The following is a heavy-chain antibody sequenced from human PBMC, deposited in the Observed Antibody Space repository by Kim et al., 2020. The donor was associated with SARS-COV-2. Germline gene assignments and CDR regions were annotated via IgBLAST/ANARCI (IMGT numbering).Heavy chain of an antibody. J-gene: IGHJ4*02. CDR3: ARGVYYYDSSGYYS. Sequence: AQKFQGRVTITADKSTSTAYMELSSLRSEDTAVYYCARGVYYYDSSGYYSWGQGTLVTVSS. D-gene: IGHD3-22*01. V-gene: IGHV1-69*04.